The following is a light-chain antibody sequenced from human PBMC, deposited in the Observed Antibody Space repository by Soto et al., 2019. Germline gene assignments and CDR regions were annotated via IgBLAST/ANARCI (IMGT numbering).Light chain of an antibody. CDR3: QQYNNWPPWT. Sequence: EIVMTQSPATLSVSPGESATLSCRASQSVRNNLAWYQQKPGQAPRLLIYGASTRATDIPARFSGSGSGTEFTLTITSLQSEDFAIYYFQQYNNWPPWTFGQGTKVEIK. J-gene: IGKJ1*01. V-gene: IGKV3-15*01. CDR1: QSVRNN. CDR2: GAS.